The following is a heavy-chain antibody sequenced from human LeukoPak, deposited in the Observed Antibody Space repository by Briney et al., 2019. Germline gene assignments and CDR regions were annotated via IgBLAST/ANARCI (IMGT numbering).Heavy chain of an antibody. CDR1: GFTVSSNY. J-gene: IGHJ4*02. D-gene: IGHD3-3*01. Sequence: PGGSLRLSCAASGFTVSSNYMSWVRQAPGKGLEWVSVIYSGGSTYYADSVKGRFTISRDNSKNTLYLQMNSLRAEDTAVYYCASTYDFWSGYYIDYWGQGTLSPSPQ. CDR2: IYSGGST. CDR3: ASTYDFWSGYYIDY. V-gene: IGHV3-66*02.